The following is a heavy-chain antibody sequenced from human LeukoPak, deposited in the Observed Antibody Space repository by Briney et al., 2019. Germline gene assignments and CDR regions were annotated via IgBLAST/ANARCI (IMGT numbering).Heavy chain of an antibody. J-gene: IGHJ6*03. V-gene: IGHV3-23*01. Sequence: HPGGTLRLSCAASGFTFSSYGMSWVRQAPGKGLEWVSAISGSGGSTYYADSVRGRFTISRDNSKNTLYLQMNSLRAEDTAVYYCAKAMLAETVSYGGFGGAPEYYMDVWGKGTTVTISS. CDR2: ISGSGGST. CDR3: AKAMLAETVSYGGFGGAPEYYMDV. D-gene: IGHD3-3*01. CDR1: GFTFSSYG.